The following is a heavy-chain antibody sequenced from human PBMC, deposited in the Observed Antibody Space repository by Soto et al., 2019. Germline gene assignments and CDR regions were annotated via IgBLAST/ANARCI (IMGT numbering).Heavy chain of an antibody. J-gene: IGHJ3*02. CDR3: TRDRLTGDFREAFDI. V-gene: IGHV3-48*02. CDR2: IDTGSVST. CDR1: GFTLSRYS. Sequence: EAQLVESGGGLVQPGGSLRLSCAASGFTLSRYSMSWVRQAPGRGLEYIAYIDTGSVSTYYADSVEGRFAVFRDNARNSLYLQQNSLRDEDTALYFWTRDRLTGDFREAFDIWGQGTRVTVSS. D-gene: IGHD7-27*01.